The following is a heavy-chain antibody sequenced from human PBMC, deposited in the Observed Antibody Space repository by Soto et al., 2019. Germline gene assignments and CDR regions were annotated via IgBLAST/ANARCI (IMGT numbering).Heavy chain of an antibody. CDR3: ARVRAGGIRGVYLGWFDP. CDR2: IYYSGST. J-gene: IGHJ5*02. V-gene: IGHV4-39*07. Sequence: SETLSLTCTVSGGSISSSSYYWGWIRQPPGKGLEWIGSIYYSGSTYSNPSLKSRVTISVDTSKNQFSLKLSSVTAADTAVYYCARVRAGGIRGVYLGWFDPWGQGTLVTVSS. CDR1: GGSISSSSYY. D-gene: IGHD3-10*01.